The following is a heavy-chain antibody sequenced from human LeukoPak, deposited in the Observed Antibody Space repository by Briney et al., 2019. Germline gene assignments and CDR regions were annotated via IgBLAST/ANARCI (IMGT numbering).Heavy chain of an antibody. J-gene: IGHJ4*02. CDR2: ISGSGGST. CDR1: GFTFSSYA. D-gene: IGHD3-3*01. V-gene: IGHV3-23*01. CDR3: ATRRDFWSGYYRESGYYFDY. Sequence: GGSLRLSCAASGFTFSSYAMSWVRQAPGKGLGWVSAISGSGGSTYYADSVKGRFTISRDNSKNTLYLQMNSLRAEDTAVYYCATRRDFWSGYYRESGYYFDYWGQGTLVTVSS.